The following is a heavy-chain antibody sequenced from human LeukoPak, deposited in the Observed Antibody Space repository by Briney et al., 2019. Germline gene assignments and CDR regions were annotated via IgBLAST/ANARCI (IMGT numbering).Heavy chain of an antibody. V-gene: IGHV1-69*13. J-gene: IGHJ6*02. Sequence: SVKVSCKASGGTFSSYAISWVRQAPGQGLEWMGGIIPIFGTANYAQKFQGRVTITADESTSTAYMELSSLRSEDTAVYYCARGTMVPFPLPKSYYYYYCGMDVWGQGTTVTVSS. CDR1: GGTFSSYA. CDR2: IIPIFGTA. D-gene: IGHD3-10*01. CDR3: ARGTMVPFPLPKSYYYYYCGMDV.